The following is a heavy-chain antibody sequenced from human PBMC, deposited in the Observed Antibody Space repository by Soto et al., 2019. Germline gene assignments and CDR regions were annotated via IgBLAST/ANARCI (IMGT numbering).Heavy chain of an antibody. V-gene: IGHV1-69*01. D-gene: IGHD5-18*01. CDR2: IIPVFGTV. Sequence: VKVSCKASGGTLSSYVISWVRQAPGQGLEWMGGIIPVFGTVNYAQKFQGRVTITADESTTTAYMELRSLRSEDAAVYYCARAQRIQLWASGMDVWGQGTTVTVSS. CDR3: ARAQRIQLWASGMDV. CDR1: GGTLSSYV. J-gene: IGHJ6*02.